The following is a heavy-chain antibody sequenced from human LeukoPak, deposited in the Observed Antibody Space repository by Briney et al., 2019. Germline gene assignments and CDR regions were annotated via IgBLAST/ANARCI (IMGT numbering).Heavy chain of an antibody. CDR1: GFTVSSNY. J-gene: IGHJ4*02. D-gene: IGHD3-10*01. CDR2: ISGSGGST. Sequence: GGSLRLSCAASGFTVSSNYMSWVRQAPGKGLEWVSAISGSGGSTYYADSVKGRFTISRDNSKNTLYLQMNSLRAEDTAVYYCAKDLNVVLWFGELSEIDYWGQGTLVTVSS. V-gene: IGHV3-23*01. CDR3: AKDLNVVLWFGELSEIDY.